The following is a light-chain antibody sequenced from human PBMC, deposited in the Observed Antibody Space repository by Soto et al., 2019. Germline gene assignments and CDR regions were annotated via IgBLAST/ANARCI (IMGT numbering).Light chain of an antibody. J-gene: IGKJ4*01. CDR2: GAS. Sequence: EIVMTQSPATLSVSPGERATLSCRASQSVSSNLAWYQQKPGQAPRLLNYGASTRATGIPARFSGSGSGTEFTLTINSLQSEDFAVYYCQQYNNWPLTFGGGTRWIS. CDR3: QQYNNWPLT. V-gene: IGKV3-15*01. CDR1: QSVSSN.